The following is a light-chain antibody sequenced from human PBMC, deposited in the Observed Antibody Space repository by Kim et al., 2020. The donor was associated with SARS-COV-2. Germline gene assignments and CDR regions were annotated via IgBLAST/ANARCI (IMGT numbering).Light chain of an antibody. J-gene: IGKJ3*01. CDR3: QQYGSSFT. CDR1: QSVSSSH. Sequence: LSPGARAPLSCRASQSVSSSHLAWYQQKPGQAPRLLIYGASSRATGIPDRFSGSGSGTDFTLTISRLEPEDFAVYYCQQYGSSFTFGPGTKVDIK. CDR2: GAS. V-gene: IGKV3-20*01.